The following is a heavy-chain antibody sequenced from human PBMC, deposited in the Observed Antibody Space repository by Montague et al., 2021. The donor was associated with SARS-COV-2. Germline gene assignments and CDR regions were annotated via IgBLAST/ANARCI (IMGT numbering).Heavy chain of an antibody. D-gene: IGHD3-3*01. CDR3: TRRVEGAFQY. CDR1: GFDMRPFS. V-gene: IGHV3-7*03. Sequence: SLRLSFSTSGFDMRPFSMSWVRQAPGEGPEWVANIYSDGTEKYVDSVRGRFSITRDNDKKSLFLQMNSLKIEDTALYYCTRRVEGAFQYWGQGSLVTVAS. J-gene: IGHJ4*02. CDR2: IYSDGTEK.